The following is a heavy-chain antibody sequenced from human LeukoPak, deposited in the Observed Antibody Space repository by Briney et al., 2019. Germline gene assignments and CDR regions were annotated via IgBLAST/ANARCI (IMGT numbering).Heavy chain of an antibody. Sequence: PGGSLRLSCAASGFTFSNYWMNWVRQALGKGLEWVANIKQDGSEKYYVDSVKGRFTISRDNAKNSMYLQMNSLRAEDTAVYYCARDGSGTYYNVDFDYWGQGTLVTVSS. V-gene: IGHV3-7*01. D-gene: IGHD3-10*01. CDR1: GFTFSNYW. CDR2: IKQDGSEK. CDR3: ARDGSGTYYNVDFDY. J-gene: IGHJ4*02.